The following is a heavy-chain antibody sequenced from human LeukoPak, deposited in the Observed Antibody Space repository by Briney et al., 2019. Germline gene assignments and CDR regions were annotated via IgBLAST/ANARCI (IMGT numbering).Heavy chain of an antibody. CDR2: IYHSGST. J-gene: IGHJ5*02. Sequence: SETLSLTCTVSGYSISSGYYWGWIRQPPGEGLEWIGSIYHSGSTCYNPSLKSRVTISVDTSKNQFSLKLSSVTAADTAVYYCARDTRLYCSSTSCSFDPWGQGTLVTVSS. D-gene: IGHD2-2*01. CDR1: GYSISSGYY. CDR3: ARDTRLYCSSTSCSFDP. V-gene: IGHV4-38-2*02.